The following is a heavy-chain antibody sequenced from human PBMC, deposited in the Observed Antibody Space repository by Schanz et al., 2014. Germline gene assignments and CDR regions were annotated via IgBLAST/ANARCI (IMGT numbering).Heavy chain of an antibody. J-gene: IGHJ4*02. CDR1: GFTFSSYW. CDR2: IKSDGSST. V-gene: IGHV3-74*02. Sequence: VQLVESGGGVVQPGRSLRLSCAASGFTFSSYWMHWVRQVPGKGLVWVSRIKSDGSSTSYADSVTGRFTISRDSSKNTLYLQMNSLRAEDTAVYYCAASSGWHPSTDYWGQGTLVTVSS. CDR3: AASSGWHPSTDY. D-gene: IGHD6-19*01.